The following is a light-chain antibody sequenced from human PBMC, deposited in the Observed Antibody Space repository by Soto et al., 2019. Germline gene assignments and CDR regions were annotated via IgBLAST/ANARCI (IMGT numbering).Light chain of an antibody. Sequence: NFMLTPPHSVSESPGKTVTISCTGSSGSIATNYVQWYQQRPGSAPTTVIYEDTQRPSGVPERFSGSIDSSSNSASLTISGLKTEDEADYYCQSYDGSNPDVVFGGGTKLTVL. CDR1: SGSIATNY. V-gene: IGLV6-57*02. J-gene: IGLJ2*01. CDR3: QSYDGSNPDVV. CDR2: EDT.